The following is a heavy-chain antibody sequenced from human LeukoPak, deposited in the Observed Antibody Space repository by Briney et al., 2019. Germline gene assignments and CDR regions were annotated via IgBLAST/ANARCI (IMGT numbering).Heavy chain of an antibody. CDR2: IYYSGST. J-gene: IGHJ5*02. CDR3: ARRDYDFWSGSNWFDP. D-gene: IGHD3-3*01. Sequence: PSETLSLTCTVSGGSISSGDYYWGWIRQPPGKGLEWIGSIYYSGSTYYNPSLKSRVTISVDTSKNQFSLKLSSVTAADTAVYYCARRDYDFWSGSNWFDPWGQGTLVTVSS. CDR1: GGSISSGDYY. V-gene: IGHV4-39*01.